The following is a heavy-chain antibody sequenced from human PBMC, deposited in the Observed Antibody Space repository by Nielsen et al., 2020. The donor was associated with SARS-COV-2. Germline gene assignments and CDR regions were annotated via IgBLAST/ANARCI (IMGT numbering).Heavy chain of an antibody. CDR3: AREVLLWFGELSYYYGMDV. D-gene: IGHD3-10*01. CDR2: TYYRSKWYN. J-gene: IGHJ6*02. CDR1: GDSVSSNSAA. V-gene: IGHV6-1*01. Sequence: SETLSLTCAISGDSVSSNSAAWNWIRQSPSRGPEWLGRTYYRSKWYNDYAVSVKSRITINPDTSKNQFSLQLNSVTPEDTAVYYCAREVLLWFGELSYYYGMDVWGQGTTVTVSS.